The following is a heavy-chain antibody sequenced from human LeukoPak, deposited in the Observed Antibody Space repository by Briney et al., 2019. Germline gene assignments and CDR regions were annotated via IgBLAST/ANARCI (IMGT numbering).Heavy chain of an antibody. CDR2: IRYDEINK. D-gene: IGHD3-22*01. Sequence: PGGSLRLSCAASGFTFSNYGMHWVRQAPGKGLEWVEFIRYDEINKYYADSVKGRFTISRDSSKNTLYLQMNSLRAEDTAVYYCAKDRGYHYDSSGYYRMDAFDIWGQGTMVTVSS. J-gene: IGHJ3*02. V-gene: IGHV3-30*02. CDR3: AKDRGYHYDSSGYYRMDAFDI. CDR1: GFTFSNYG.